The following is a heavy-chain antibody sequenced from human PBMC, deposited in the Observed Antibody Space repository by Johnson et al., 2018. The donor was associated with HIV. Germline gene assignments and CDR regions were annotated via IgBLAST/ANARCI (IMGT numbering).Heavy chain of an antibody. D-gene: IGHD6-13*01. J-gene: IGHJ3*02. CDR3: ARGQRSSWYPVNAFDI. V-gene: IGHV3-20*04. CDR1: GFTFDDYG. CDR2: INWNGGST. Sequence: VQLVESGGGVVRPGGSLRLSCAASGFTFDDYGMSWVRQAPGKGLEWVSGINWNGGSTGYADSVKGRFTISRDNAKNSLYLQMNSLRAGDTAVYYCARGQRSSWYPVNAFDIWGQGTMVTVSS.